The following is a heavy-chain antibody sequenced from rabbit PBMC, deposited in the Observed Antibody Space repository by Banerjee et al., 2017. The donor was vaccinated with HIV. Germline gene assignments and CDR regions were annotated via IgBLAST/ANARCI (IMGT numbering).Heavy chain of an antibody. V-gene: IGHV1S45*01. D-gene: IGHD4-1*01. CDR2: THIDTSHT. CDR3: ARDLAGVIGWNFGL. Sequence: QEQLKESGGGLVQPGGSLKLSCTASGFSFSSDYDICWVRQTPGKGLEWIGCTHIDTSHTYYASWAKGRFTITKTSSTTVTLQMTSLTAADTATYFCARDLAGVIGWNFGLWGQGTLVTVS. J-gene: IGHJ3*01. CDR1: GFSFSSDYD.